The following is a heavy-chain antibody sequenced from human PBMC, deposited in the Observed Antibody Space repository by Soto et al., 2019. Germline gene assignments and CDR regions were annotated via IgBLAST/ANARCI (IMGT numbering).Heavy chain of an antibody. CDR1: GGTFSSYA. D-gene: IGHD3-16*02. V-gene: IGHV1-69*01. CDR3: ARDYKGYDYVWGSYPSTHFDY. J-gene: IGHJ4*02. Sequence: QVQLVQSGAEVKKPGSSVKVSCTASGGTFSSYAISWVRQAPGQGLEWMGGIIPIFGTANYAQKFQGRVTITADESTSTAYMELSSLRSEDTAVYYCARDYKGYDYVWGSYPSTHFDYWGQGTLVTVSS. CDR2: IIPIFGTA.